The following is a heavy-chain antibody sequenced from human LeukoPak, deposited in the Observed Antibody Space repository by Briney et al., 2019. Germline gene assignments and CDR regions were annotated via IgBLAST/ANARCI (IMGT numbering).Heavy chain of an antibody. CDR3: AKDPNGDYIGTFDI. J-gene: IGHJ3*02. CDR1: GFIFSTYG. V-gene: IGHV3-33*06. CDR2: IWFNGSNK. D-gene: IGHD4-17*01. Sequence: PGRSLRLSCVASGFIFSTYGMHWVRQAPGKGPEWVAVIWFNGSNKYYADSVKGRFTISRDNSKNTLYLEMNGLRAEDTAVYYCAKDPNGDYIGTFDIWGQGTMVTVSS.